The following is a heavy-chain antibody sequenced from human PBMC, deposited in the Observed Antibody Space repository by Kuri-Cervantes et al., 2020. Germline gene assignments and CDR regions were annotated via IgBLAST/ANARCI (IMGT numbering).Heavy chain of an antibody. Sequence: LRLSCTVSGGSISSGGYYWSWIRQHPGKGLEWIGYIYYSGSTYYNPPLKSRVTISVDTSKNQFSLQLNSVTPEDTAVYYCARGGIGFKAAFDYWGQGTLVTVSS. V-gene: IGHV4-31*03. CDR2: IYYSGST. CDR3: ARGGIGFKAAFDY. J-gene: IGHJ4*02. CDR1: GGSISSGGYY. D-gene: IGHD3-16*02.